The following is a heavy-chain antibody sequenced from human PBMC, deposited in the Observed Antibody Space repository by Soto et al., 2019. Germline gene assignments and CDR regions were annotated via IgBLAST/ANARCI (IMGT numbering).Heavy chain of an antibody. D-gene: IGHD3-22*01. Sequence: GGSLRLSCAASGFTFSSYGMHWVRQAPGKGLEWMGGFDPEDGETIYAQKFQGRVTMTEDTSTDTAYMELSSLRSEDTAVYYCATDRYYDSSGYFGWRDAFDIWGQGTMVTVSS. J-gene: IGHJ3*02. CDR3: ATDRYYDSSGYFGWRDAFDI. CDR1: GFTFSSYG. V-gene: IGHV1-24*01. CDR2: FDPEDGET.